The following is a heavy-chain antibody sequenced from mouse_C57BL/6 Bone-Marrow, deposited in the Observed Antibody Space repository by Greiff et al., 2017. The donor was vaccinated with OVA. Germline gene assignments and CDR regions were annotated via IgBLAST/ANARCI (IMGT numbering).Heavy chain of an antibody. D-gene: IGHD1-1*01. J-gene: IGHJ2*01. CDR2: IDPENGDT. CDR1: GFNIKDDY. CDR3: TTVVDYFDY. Sequence: VQLKESGAELVRPGASVKLSCTASGFNIKDDYMHWVKQRPEQGLEWIGWIDPENGDTEYASKFQGKATITADTSSNTAYLQLSSLTSEDTAVYYCTTVVDYFDYGGQGTTLTVSS. V-gene: IGHV14-4*01.